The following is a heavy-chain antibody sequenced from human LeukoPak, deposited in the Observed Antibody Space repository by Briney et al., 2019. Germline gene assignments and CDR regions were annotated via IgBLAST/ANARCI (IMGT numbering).Heavy chain of an antibody. D-gene: IGHD6-13*01. V-gene: IGHV4-61*02. Sequence: SETLSLTCTVSGGSISSGSYYWSWIRQPAGKGLEWVGRIYTSGSTNYNPSLKSRVTISVDTSKNQFSLKLSSVTAADTAVYYCARRIAAAPMSWFDPWGQGTLVTVSS. CDR1: GGSISSGSYY. J-gene: IGHJ5*02. CDR3: ARRIAAAPMSWFDP. CDR2: IYTSGST.